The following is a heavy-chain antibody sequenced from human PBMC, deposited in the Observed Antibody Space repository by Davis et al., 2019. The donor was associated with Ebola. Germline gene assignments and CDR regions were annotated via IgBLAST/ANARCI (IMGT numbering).Heavy chain of an antibody. Sequence: ASVKVSCKASGYTFTDYYMHWVRQAPGQGLEWMGRINPNSGGTNYAQKYQGRVTMTRDTSISTAYMELSRLRSDDTAVYYCARDGVLCSGGSCSGDFDYWGQGTLVTVSS. CDR3: ARDGVLCSGGSCSGDFDY. CDR1: GYTFTDYY. V-gene: IGHV1-2*06. D-gene: IGHD2-15*01. CDR2: INPNSGGT. J-gene: IGHJ4*02.